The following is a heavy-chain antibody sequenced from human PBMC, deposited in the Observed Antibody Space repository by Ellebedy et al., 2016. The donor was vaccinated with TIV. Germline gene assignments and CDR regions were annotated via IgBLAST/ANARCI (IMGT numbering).Heavy chain of an antibody. J-gene: IGHJ4*02. D-gene: IGHD5-18*01. CDR3: AMEGIRGYSYGYSDY. V-gene: IGHV1-69*06. CDR1: GGTFSSYA. Sequence: SVKVSCXASGGTFSSYAISWVRQAPGQGLEWMGGIIPIFGTANYAQKFQGRVTITADKSTSTAYMELSSLRSEDTAVYYCAMEGIRGYSYGYSDYWGQGTLVTVSS. CDR2: IIPIFGTA.